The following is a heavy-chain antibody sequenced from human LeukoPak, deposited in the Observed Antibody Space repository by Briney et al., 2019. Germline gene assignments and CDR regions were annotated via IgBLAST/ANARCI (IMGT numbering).Heavy chain of an antibody. D-gene: IGHD2-2*02. CDR3: TTDILDYCDTSSCHKGNS. V-gene: IGHV1-24*01. J-gene: IGHJ4*02. CDR2: VEPEDGKA. Sequence: EASVRVSCKVSGYTLTDLSLHWVRQAPGKGLEWMGGVEPEDGKAIYAQRFQGRVTMTEDTSTGTAYMELSSLRSEDTAVYYCTTDILDYCDTSSCHKGNSWGQGTLVTVSS. CDR1: GYTLTDLS.